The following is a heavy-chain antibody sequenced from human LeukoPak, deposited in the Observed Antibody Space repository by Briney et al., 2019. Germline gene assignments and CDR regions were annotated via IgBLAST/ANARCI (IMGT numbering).Heavy chain of an antibody. CDR1: GFTVSSNL. CDR2: IYSGGTT. D-gene: IGHD3-10*01. CDR3: ARDGARSGFDY. V-gene: IGHV3-66*01. Sequence: PGGSLRLSCAVSGFTVSSNLMSWVRQAPGKGLEWVSVIYSGGTTYYPDSVRGRFTISRDNLKNTLYLRMNSLSAEDTAVYYCARDGARSGFDYWGQGTLATVSS. J-gene: IGHJ4*02.